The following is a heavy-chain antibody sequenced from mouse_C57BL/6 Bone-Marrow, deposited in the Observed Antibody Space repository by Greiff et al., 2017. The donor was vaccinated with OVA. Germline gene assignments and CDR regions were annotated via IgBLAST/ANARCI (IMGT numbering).Heavy chain of an antibody. CDR2: IDPSDSYT. J-gene: IGHJ3*01. CDR1: GYTFTSYW. CDR3: AREGFYYGDYVGFAY. D-gene: IGHD2-13*01. V-gene: IGHV1-59*01. Sequence: QVQLQQPGAELVRPGTSVKLSCKASGYTFTSYWMHWVQQRPGQGLEWIGVIDPSDSYTNYNQKFKGKATLTVDTSSSTAYIQLSVRTSGDAAVYDCAREGFYYGDYVGFAYWGRGTLVTVSA.